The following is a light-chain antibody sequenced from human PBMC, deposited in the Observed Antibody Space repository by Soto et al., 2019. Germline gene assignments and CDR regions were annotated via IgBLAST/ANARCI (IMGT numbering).Light chain of an antibody. Sequence: DIVMTQSPDSLAVSLGERATINCKSSQSVLYRSNNKNYFAWYQQKPGQPPKLLIYWASTRESGVPDRFSGSGSGTDFTLTISSLQAEDVAVYYCQQYYSTPLSLGGGTKVDIK. J-gene: IGKJ4*01. CDR3: QQYYSTPLS. CDR1: QSVLYRSNNKNY. CDR2: WAS. V-gene: IGKV4-1*01.